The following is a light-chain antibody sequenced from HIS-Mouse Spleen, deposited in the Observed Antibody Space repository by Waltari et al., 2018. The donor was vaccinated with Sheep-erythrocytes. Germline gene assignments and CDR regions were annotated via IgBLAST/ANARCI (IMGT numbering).Light chain of an antibody. CDR3: CSYAGSYNHV. J-gene: IGLJ1*01. CDR1: SSYVGGYND. CDR2: DVS. V-gene: IGLV2-11*01. Sequence: QSALTQPASVSGSPGQSITISCPGTSSYVGGYNDVSWYQQHPGKAPKLMIYDVSKRPSGVPDRFSGSKSGNTASLTISGLQAEDEADYYCCSYAGSYNHVFATGTKVTVL.